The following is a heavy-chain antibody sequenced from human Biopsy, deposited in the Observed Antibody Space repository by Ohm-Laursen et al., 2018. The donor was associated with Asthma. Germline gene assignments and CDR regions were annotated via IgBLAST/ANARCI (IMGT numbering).Heavy chain of an antibody. D-gene: IGHD3-3*01. J-gene: IGHJ4*02. CDR1: GFAVSRDH. Sequence: SLRLSCSASGFAVSRDHMFWVRQAPGKGLEWVSVIYSGGTSHTADSVKGRFTISRDNPMKRLYLQMSSLTAEDTAVYYCASRGGDFWSGYYMDYWGQGTLVTVSS. CDR3: ASRGGDFWSGYYMDY. V-gene: IGHV3-66*02. CDR2: IYSGGTS.